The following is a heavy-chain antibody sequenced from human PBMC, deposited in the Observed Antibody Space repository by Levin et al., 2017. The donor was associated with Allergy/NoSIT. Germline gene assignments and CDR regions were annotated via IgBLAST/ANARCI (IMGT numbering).Heavy chain of an antibody. Sequence: GGSLRLSCAASGLTVSSDYLSWVRQAPGKGLEWVSVIYSGGNTYYADSVKGRFTISRDNSKNTLYLQMNSLRAEDTAVYYCARVAWNDASYYFDSWGQGTLVTVSS. J-gene: IGHJ4*02. CDR1: GLTVSSDY. CDR2: IYSGGNT. V-gene: IGHV3-66*01. CDR3: ARVAWNDASYYFDS. D-gene: IGHD1-1*01.